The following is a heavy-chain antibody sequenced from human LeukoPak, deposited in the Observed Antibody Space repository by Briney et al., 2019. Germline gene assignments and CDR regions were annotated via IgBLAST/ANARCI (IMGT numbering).Heavy chain of an antibody. D-gene: IGHD1-26*01. CDR3: ARDRRYNGSYPVDY. CDR2: ISAYNGNT. Sequence: GASVKVSCKASGYTFTNYDINWVRQATGQGLEWMGWISAYNGNTNYAQKLQGRVTMTTDTSTSTAYMELRSLRSDDTAVYYCARDRRYNGSYPVDYWGQGTLVTVSS. V-gene: IGHV1-18*01. CDR1: GYTFTNYD. J-gene: IGHJ4*02.